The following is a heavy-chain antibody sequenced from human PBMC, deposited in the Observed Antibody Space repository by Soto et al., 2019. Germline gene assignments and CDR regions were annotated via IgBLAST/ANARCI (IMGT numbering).Heavy chain of an antibody. CDR1: DGSVSSGSYY. CDR2: IYSSGST. D-gene: IGHD5-12*01. V-gene: IGHV4-61*01. CDR3: ARDSLALFDS. Sequence: PXGTLSLTCTVSDGSVSSGSYYWTWIRQPPGKGLEWIGYIYSSGSTLYNPSLKSRVIISVDTSMNQFSLKLSSVTAADTAVYYCARDSLALFDSWGQGTLVTVSS. J-gene: IGHJ4*02.